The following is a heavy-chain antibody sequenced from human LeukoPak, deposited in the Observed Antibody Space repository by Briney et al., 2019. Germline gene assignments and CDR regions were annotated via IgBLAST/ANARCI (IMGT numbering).Heavy chain of an antibody. CDR1: GFTFSSYW. CDR3: ARVRKRWGFGESQYYLDY. D-gene: IGHD3-10*01. V-gene: IGHV3-7*03. CDR2: IKQDGSEK. Sequence: GGSLRLSCAASGFTFSSYWMSWVRQAPGKGLEWVANIKQDGSEKYYVDSVKGRFTISRDNAKNSLYLQMNSLRAEDTAVYYCARVRKRWGFGESQYYLDYWGQGTLVTVSS. J-gene: IGHJ4*02.